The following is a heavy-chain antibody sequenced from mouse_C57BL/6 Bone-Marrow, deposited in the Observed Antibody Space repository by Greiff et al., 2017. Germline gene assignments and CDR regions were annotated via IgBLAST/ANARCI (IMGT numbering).Heavy chain of an antibody. V-gene: IGHV2-5*01. CDR3: AKEITTVVATDYYSMDY. D-gene: IGHD1-1*01. Sequence: LQESGPGLVQPSQSLSITCTVSGFSLTSYGVHWVRQSPGKGLEWLGVIWSGGSTDYNAAFMSRLSITKDNSKSQVFFKMNSLQADDTAIYYCAKEITTVVATDYYSMDYWGQGTSVTVSS. CDR1: GFSLTSYG. CDR2: IWSGGST. J-gene: IGHJ4*01.